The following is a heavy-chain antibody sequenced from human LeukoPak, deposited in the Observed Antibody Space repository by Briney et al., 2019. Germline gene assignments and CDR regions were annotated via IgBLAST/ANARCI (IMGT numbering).Heavy chain of an antibody. D-gene: IGHD1-26*01. V-gene: IGHV3-30*02. Sequence: GGSLRLSCAASGFTFSSYGMHWVRQAPGKGLEWVAFIRYDGSNKYYADSVKGRFTISRDNSKNTLYLQMNSLRAEDTAVYYCAKDEDAWIGWELLYPDLGFDYWGQGTLVTVSS. CDR3: AKDEDAWIGWELLYPDLGFDY. CDR1: GFTFSSYG. CDR2: IRYDGSNK. J-gene: IGHJ4*02.